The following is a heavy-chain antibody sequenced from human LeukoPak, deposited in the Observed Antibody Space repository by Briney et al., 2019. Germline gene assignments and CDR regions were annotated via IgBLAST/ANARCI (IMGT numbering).Heavy chain of an antibody. CDR3: ARASAYCSSTSCYTLDY. D-gene: IGHD2-2*02. Sequence: ASVKVSCKASGGTFSSYAISWVRQAPGQGLEWMGGIIPIFGTANYAQKFQGRVTITADKSTSTAYMELSSLRSEDTAVYYCARASAYCSSTSCYTLDYWGQGTLVTVSS. CDR2: IIPIFGTA. J-gene: IGHJ4*02. V-gene: IGHV1-69*06. CDR1: GGTFSSYA.